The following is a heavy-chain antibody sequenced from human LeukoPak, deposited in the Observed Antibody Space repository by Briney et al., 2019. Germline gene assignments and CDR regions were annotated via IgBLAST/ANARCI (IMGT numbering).Heavy chain of an antibody. Sequence: PSETLSLTCTVSGGSISSYSWTWIRQPPGKGLEWIGSIYYSGSTNYNPSLKSRVTISIDTSKNQFSLKLSSVTAADTAVYYCVRGRVLEAFDIWGQGTMVTVSS. CDR2: IYYSGST. J-gene: IGHJ3*02. V-gene: IGHV4-59*01. CDR3: VRGRVLEAFDI. CDR1: GGSISSYS. D-gene: IGHD3-3*01.